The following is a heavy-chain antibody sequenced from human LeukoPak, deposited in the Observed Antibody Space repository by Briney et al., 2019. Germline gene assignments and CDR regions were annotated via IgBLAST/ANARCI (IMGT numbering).Heavy chain of an antibody. D-gene: IGHD3-10*01. CDR2: ISYDGSTE. J-gene: IGHJ6*02. Sequence: PGRSLRLSCAASGFTFSSYAMHWVRQAPGKGLEWVAVISYDGSTEYYADSVKGRFTISRDNSKNTLFLQVNSLRAEDTAVYYCAKEGGSGYFLGYYYGMDVWGQGTTVTVSS. CDR3: AKEGGSGYFLGYYYGMDV. CDR1: GFTFSSYA. V-gene: IGHV3-30*04.